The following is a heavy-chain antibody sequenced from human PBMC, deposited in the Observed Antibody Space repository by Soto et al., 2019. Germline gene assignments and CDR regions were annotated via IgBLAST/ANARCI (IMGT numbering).Heavy chain of an antibody. J-gene: IGHJ4*02. D-gene: IGHD5-18*01. CDR3: AGDISGYRRAFDY. CDR1: VDSVSSDNCY. V-gene: IGHV4-61*01. Sequence: PSETLSLTCTFSVDSVSSDNCYWTWIRQPPWKGLEWIGYIYSSGSTNYNPSLKSRVTISVDTSRNQFSLKLTSVTAADTAVYHGAGDISGYRRAFDYWPQGTLVAVSS. CDR2: IYSSGST.